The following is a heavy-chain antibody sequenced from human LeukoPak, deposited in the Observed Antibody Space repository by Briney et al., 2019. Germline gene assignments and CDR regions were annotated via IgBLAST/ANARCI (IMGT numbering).Heavy chain of an antibody. Sequence: GGSLRLSCAASGLTFSTYAKSWVRQAPGKGLEWVSAISGSGHNTYYADSVKGRFTISRDNSQNTLYLQMNSPRAEDTAVYYCAKDQVGVHYNWGQGTLVTVSS. CDR3: AKDQVGVHYN. J-gene: IGHJ4*02. V-gene: IGHV3-23*01. D-gene: IGHD1-26*01. CDR2: ISGSGHNT. CDR1: GLTFSTYA.